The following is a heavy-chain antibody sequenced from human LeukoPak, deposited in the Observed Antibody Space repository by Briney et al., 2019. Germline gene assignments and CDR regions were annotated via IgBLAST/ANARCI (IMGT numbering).Heavy chain of an antibody. D-gene: IGHD3-16*02. V-gene: IGHV3-48*02. CDR1: GFTFSSYS. J-gene: IGHJ6*03. Sequence: GGSLRLSCAASGFTFSSYSMNWVRQAPGKGLEWVSCISSSSTTIYYADSVKGRFTISRDNAKNSLYLQMNSLRDEDTAVYYCVYRASSLSGMDVWGKGTTVTVSS. CDR3: VYRASSLSGMDV. CDR2: ISSSSTTI.